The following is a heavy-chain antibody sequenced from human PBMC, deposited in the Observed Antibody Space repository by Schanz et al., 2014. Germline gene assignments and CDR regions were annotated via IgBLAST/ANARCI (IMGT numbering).Heavy chain of an antibody. CDR1: GFSFSDHA. CDR3: ATASSPVREAGAGSSFHL. Sequence: EVKMVESGGGLVKPGGSLRLSCAASGFSFSDHAMDWVRQAAGKGLEWLGRIKSKTDGETTDYAAPVKGRFSISRDDSQSTLYLQMNSLKIEDTAVYYCATASSPVREAGAGSSFHLWGQGTLVTVSP. J-gene: IGHJ5*02. D-gene: IGHD6-13*01. V-gene: IGHV3-15*01. CDR2: IKSKTDGETT.